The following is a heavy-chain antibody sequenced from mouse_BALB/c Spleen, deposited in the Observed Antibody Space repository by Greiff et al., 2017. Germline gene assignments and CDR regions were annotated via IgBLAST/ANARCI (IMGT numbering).Heavy chain of an antibody. V-gene: IGHV2-9*02. CDR2: IWAGGST. Sequence: QVQLKESVPGLVAPSQSLSITCTVSGFSLTSYGVHWVRQPPGKGLEWLGVIWAGGSTNYNSALMSRLSISKDNSKSQVFLKMNSLQTDDTAMYYCARDSRIYYGNYVDYAMDYWGQGTSVTVSS. J-gene: IGHJ4*01. D-gene: IGHD2-1*01. CDR3: ARDSRIYYGNYVDYAMDY. CDR1: GFSLTSYG.